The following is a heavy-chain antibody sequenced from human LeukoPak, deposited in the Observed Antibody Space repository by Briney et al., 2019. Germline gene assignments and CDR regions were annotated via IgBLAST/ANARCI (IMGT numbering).Heavy chain of an antibody. V-gene: IGHV3-66*01. CDR3: ARDYDFLF. Sequence: PGGSLRLSCAPSGFTLTSNYMSWVRQAPGKGLEWVSVIYSGGSTYYADSVKGRFTISRDNSKNTLYLQMKSLRAEDTAVYYCARDYDFLFWGQGTLVTVSS. J-gene: IGHJ4*02. D-gene: IGHD3-3*01. CDR1: GFTLTSNY. CDR2: IYSGGST.